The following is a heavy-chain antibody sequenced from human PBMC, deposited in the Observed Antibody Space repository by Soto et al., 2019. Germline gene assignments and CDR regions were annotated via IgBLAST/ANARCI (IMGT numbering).Heavy chain of an antibody. CDR3: ARNFWSGYYIGGYGMDV. CDR1: GFTFSSYA. Sequence: PGGSLRLSCAASGFTFSSYAMSWVRQAPGKGLEWVSAISGSGGSTYYADSVKGRFTISRDNSKNTLYLQMNSLRAEDTAVYYCARNFWSGYYIGGYGMDVWGQGTTVTVSS. D-gene: IGHD3-3*01. CDR2: ISGSGGST. V-gene: IGHV3-23*01. J-gene: IGHJ6*02.